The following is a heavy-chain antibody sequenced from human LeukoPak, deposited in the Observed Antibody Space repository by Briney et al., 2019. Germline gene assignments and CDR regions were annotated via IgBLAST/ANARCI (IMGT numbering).Heavy chain of an antibody. CDR1: GFTFSSYG. V-gene: IGHV3-30*18. J-gene: IGHJ4*02. D-gene: IGHD4-17*01. CDR2: ISYDGSNK. Sequence: GGSLRLSCAASGFTFSSYGMHWVRQAPGKGLEWVAVISYDGSNKYYADSVKGRFTISRDNSKNTLYMQINSLRAEDMAVYYCAKALIPNAVTSIDYWGQGTLVTVSS. CDR3: AKALIPNAVTSIDY.